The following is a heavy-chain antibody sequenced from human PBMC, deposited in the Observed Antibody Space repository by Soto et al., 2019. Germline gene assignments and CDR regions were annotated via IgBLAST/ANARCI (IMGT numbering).Heavy chain of an antibody. CDR3: ARATDLYYYNGMDV. CDR1: GFTFSTSA. V-gene: IGHV3-30-3*01. Sequence: AGGSLRLSCAASGFTFSTSAMHWVRQAPGKGLEWVAVISYDGSNQFYANSVKGRFTISRDNSKNTVHLQMNSLRGEDTAVYYCARATDLYYYNGMDVWGQGTTVTVS. J-gene: IGHJ6*02. D-gene: IGHD4-4*01. CDR2: ISYDGSNQ.